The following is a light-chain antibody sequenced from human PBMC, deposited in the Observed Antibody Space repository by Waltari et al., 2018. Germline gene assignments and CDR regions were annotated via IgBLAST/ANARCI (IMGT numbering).Light chain of an antibody. V-gene: IGLV2-23*01. CDR1: NSDVGNYNV. Sequence: QSALTQPASVSGSPGQSIPIPCTETNSDVGNYNVFSWYQHHPGKAPKLMIYEGKKRPAGVSDRFSGSKSGNRASLTISGLQAEDEADYYCCSYASSSGYVFGTGTEVTVL. J-gene: IGLJ1*01. CDR2: EGK. CDR3: CSYASSSGYV.